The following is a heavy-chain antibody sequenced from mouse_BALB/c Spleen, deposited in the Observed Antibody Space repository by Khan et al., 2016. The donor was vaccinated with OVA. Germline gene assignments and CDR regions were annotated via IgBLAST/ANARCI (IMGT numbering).Heavy chain of an antibody. V-gene: IGHV3-2*02. CDR3: ARRYYYGHWYFDV. J-gene: IGHJ1*01. CDR1: GYSITSDYA. D-gene: IGHD1-1*01. Sequence: EVQLVESGPGLVKPSQSLSLTCTVTGYSITSDYAWNWIRQFPGNKLDWMGYISYSGSTSYHPSLKSRISITRDTSKNQFFLQLNSVTTEDTATYYCARRYYYGHWYFDVWGAGATVTVSS. CDR2: ISYSGST.